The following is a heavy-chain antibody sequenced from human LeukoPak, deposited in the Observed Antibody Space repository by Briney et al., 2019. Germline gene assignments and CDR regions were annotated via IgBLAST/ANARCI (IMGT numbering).Heavy chain of an antibody. V-gene: IGHV3-64D*06. CDR2: ISSNGGST. J-gene: IGHJ4*02. Sequence: GGSLSLSCSASGFTFSSYAMHWVRQAPGKGLEYASAISSNGGSTYYADSVKGRFTISRDNSKNTLYLQMSSLRGEDTAVYYCVKDRDYDILTAVFDYWGQGTLVTVSS. D-gene: IGHD3-9*01. CDR1: GFTFSSYA. CDR3: VKDRDYDILTAVFDY.